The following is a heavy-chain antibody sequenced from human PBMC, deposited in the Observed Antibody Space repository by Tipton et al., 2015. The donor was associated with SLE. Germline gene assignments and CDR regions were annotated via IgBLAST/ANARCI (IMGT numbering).Heavy chain of an antibody. CDR3: ARDVGPYTSSWWNNWFDP. CDR1: GASLSSGYY. J-gene: IGHJ5*02. CDR2: IYHSGST. Sequence: TLSLTCALSGASLSSGYYWGWIRQPPGKGLEWIGSIYHSGSTYYNPSLKSRVTMSVDTSKNQFSLKLSSVTAADTAVYYCARDVGPYTSSWWNNWFDPWGQGTLVTVSS. D-gene: IGHD6-13*01. V-gene: IGHV4-38-2*02.